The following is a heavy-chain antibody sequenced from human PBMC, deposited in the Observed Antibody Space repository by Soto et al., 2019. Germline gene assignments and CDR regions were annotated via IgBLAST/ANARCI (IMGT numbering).Heavy chain of an antibody. Sequence: QLQLQRRGAGLLRPSETLSLTFVVSGGPFRGYYWSWIRQSPGKGLEWIGEINHSGSSNSNPSLKSRVTISVDMSKTQFSMNLTSVTAADAAVYYCARGRGFMSRNALDLWGQGTRVIVSS. CDR3: ARGRGFMSRNALDL. V-gene: IGHV4-34*01. CDR1: GGPFRGYY. D-gene: IGHD2-2*01. J-gene: IGHJ3*01. CDR2: INHSGSS.